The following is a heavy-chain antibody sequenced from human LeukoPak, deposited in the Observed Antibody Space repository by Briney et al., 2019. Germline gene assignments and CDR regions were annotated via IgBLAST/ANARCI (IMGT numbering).Heavy chain of an antibody. CDR2: IGSSSSYT. Sequence: PGGSLRLSCAASGFTFSDYYMSWIRQAPGKGLEWVSYIGSSSSYTNYADSVKSRFTISRDNAKNSLYLQMNSLRAEDTAVYYCARGTLAYSGSYEGPFYFDYWGQGTLVTVSS. D-gene: IGHD1-26*01. CDR3: ARGTLAYSGSYEGPFYFDY. V-gene: IGHV3-11*06. CDR1: GFTFSDYY. J-gene: IGHJ4*02.